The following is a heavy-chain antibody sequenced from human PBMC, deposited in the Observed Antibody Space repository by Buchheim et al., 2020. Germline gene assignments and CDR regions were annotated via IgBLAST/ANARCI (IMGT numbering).Heavy chain of an antibody. CDR1: GFSLRTSG. V-gene: IGHV3-30*18. CDR3: AKRGYSYGKFES. Sequence: QVQLVESGGGVVQPGRSLRLSCAASGFSLRTSGMHWVRQAPGKGLEWVAVISHDESKKNYAESVKGRFTISRDTSENTLFLQMNSLRAEDTAVYYCAKRGYSYGKFESWGKGTL. CDR2: ISHDESKK. D-gene: IGHD5-18*01. J-gene: IGHJ4*02.